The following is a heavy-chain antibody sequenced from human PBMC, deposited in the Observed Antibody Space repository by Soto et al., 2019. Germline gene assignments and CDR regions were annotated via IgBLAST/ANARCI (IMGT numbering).Heavy chain of an antibody. D-gene: IGHD3-10*02. CDR1: GFTFSNYW. CDR2: ISTDGINT. CDR3: ARAGRMFDYYYGMDV. V-gene: IGHV3-74*01. J-gene: IGHJ6*02. Sequence: EMQLVESGGGLVKPGGSLRISCAASGFTFSNYWMHWVRQTPGKGLVWVSGISTDGINTWYADSVKGRFTISRDRAKNTLYLKVSSLRAEDTAVYYGARAGRMFDYYYGMDVWGQGTTVAVSS.